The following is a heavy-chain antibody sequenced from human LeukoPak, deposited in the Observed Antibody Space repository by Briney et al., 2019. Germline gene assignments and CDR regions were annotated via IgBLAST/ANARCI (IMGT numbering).Heavy chain of an antibody. V-gene: IGHV3-23*01. Sequence: GGSLRLSCAASGFTFTDYSMSWVRQAPGKGLEWVSAISGSGGSTYYADSVKGRFTISRDNSKNTLYLQMNSLRAEDTAVYYCARGPLDILTGYFNLSYYYYGMDVWGQGTTVTVSS. D-gene: IGHD3-9*01. J-gene: IGHJ6*02. CDR3: ARGPLDILTGYFNLSYYYYGMDV. CDR2: ISGSGGST. CDR1: GFTFTDYS.